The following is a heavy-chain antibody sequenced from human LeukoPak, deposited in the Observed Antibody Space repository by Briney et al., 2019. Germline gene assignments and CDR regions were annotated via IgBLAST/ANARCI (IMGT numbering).Heavy chain of an antibody. D-gene: IGHD2-15*01. CDR2: IYYTGST. J-gene: IGHJ6*03. Sequence: SETLSLTCTVSGGSISSYYWSWIRQPPGKGLEWMGYIYYTGSTNYNPSLKSRVTISVDTSKNQFSLKLSSVTAADTAVYYCARDRLDIVVFPPSKQRRYMDVWGKGTTVTVPS. CDR3: ARDRLDIVVFPPSKQRRYMDV. V-gene: IGHV4-59*12. CDR1: GGSISSYY.